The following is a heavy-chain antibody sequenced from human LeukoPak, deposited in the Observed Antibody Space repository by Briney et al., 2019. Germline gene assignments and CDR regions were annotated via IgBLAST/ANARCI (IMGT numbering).Heavy chain of an antibody. D-gene: IGHD2-2*01. CDR3: ARALLAGDIVVVPAAMGMDV. V-gene: IGHV1-69*13. CDR1: GGTFSSYA. CDR2: IIPIFGTA. Sequence: ASVKVSCKASGGTFSSYAISWVRQAPGQGLEWMGGIIPIFGTANYAQKFQGRVTITADESTSTAYMELSSLRSEDTAVYYCARALLAGDIVVVPAAMGMDVWGKGTTVTVSS. J-gene: IGHJ6*03.